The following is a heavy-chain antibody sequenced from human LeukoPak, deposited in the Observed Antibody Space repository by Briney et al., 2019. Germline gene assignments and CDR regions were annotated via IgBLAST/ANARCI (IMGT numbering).Heavy chain of an antibody. CDR2: IYTSGST. CDR1: GGSISSGSYY. D-gene: IGHD3-16*02. CDR3: ARVYRPYYYFDY. J-gene: IGHJ4*02. Sequence: PSETLSLTCTVSGGSISSGSYYWSWIRQPAGKGLEWIGRIYTSGSTNYNPSLKSRVTISVDTSKNQFSLKLSSVTAADTAVYYCARVYRPYYYFDYWGQGTLVTASS. V-gene: IGHV4-61*02.